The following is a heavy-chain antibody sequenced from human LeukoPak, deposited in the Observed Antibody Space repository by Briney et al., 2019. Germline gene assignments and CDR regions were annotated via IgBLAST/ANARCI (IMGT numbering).Heavy chain of an antibody. CDR3: TLLAVASDFDY. J-gene: IGHJ4*02. CDR1: RFPFSVYE. CDR2: IASSGTTK. D-gene: IGHD6-19*01. V-gene: IGHV3-48*03. Sequence: GGSLRLSCAVSRFPFSVYEMNWVRQAPGKGLEWVSNIASSGTTKYYADSVKGRFSISRDNAKSSLYLQMNSLRVEDTAVYYCTLLAVASDFDYWGQGALVAVSS.